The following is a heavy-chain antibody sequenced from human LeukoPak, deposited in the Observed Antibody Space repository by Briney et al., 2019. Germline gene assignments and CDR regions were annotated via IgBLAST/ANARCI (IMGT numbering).Heavy chain of an antibody. J-gene: IGHJ4*02. CDR3: ARWETTVTTLDY. Sequence: PGGSLRLSCAASGFTFSSYWMHWVRQAPGKGLVWVSRINSDGSSTTYGDSVKGRFTISRDNAKNTLYLQMNSLRAEDTAVYYCARWETTVTTLDYWGQGTLVTVSS. CDR2: INSDGSST. D-gene: IGHD4-17*01. V-gene: IGHV3-74*01. CDR1: GFTFSSYW.